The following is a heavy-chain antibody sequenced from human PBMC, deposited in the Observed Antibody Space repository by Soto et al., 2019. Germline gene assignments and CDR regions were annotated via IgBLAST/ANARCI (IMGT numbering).Heavy chain of an antibody. CDR3: ARVYHCGGDCYLYYYYGMDI. V-gene: IGHV1-3*01. CDR1: GYTFTSYA. D-gene: IGHD2-21*02. CDR2: INAGNGNT. Sequence: VASVKVSCKASGYTFTSYAMHWVRQAPGQRLEWMGWINAGNGNTKYSQKFQGRVTITRDTSASTAYMELSSLRSEDTAVYYCARVYHCGGDCYLYYYYGMDIWGQGTTVTVSS. J-gene: IGHJ6*02.